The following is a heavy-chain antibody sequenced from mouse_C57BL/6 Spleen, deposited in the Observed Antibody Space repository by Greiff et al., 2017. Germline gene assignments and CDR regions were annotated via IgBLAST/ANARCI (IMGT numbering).Heavy chain of an antibody. CDR3: AMTYNNGAMDY. Sequence: EVHLQQSEGGLVQPGSSMKLSCTASGYTFSDYYMAWVRQVPEKGLEWVANINYDGSSTYYLDSLKSRFIISRDNAKNILYLQMSSLKSEDTATYYCAMTYNNGAMDYWGQGTSVTVSS. V-gene: IGHV5-16*01. CDR2: INYDGSST. D-gene: IGHD1-3*01. CDR1: GYTFSDYY. J-gene: IGHJ4*01.